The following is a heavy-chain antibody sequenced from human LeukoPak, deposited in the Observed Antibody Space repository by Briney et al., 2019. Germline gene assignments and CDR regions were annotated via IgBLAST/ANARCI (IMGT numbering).Heavy chain of an antibody. CDR3: ARETGSAVGSTDFDY. J-gene: IGHJ4*02. CDR2: ISYDGSNK. V-gene: IGHV3-30-3*01. CDR1: X. D-gene: IGHD4-17*01. Sequence: XIXXVXQXXXXXXXGXAVISYDGSNKYYADSVKGRFTISRDNSKNTLYLQMNSLRAEDTAVYYCARETGSAVGSTDFDYWGQGTLVTVSS.